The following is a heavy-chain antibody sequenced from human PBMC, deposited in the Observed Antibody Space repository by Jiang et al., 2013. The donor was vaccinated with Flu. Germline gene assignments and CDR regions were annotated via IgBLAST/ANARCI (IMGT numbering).Heavy chain of an antibody. CDR3: ARGVGGYSHGYILY. J-gene: IGHJ4*02. Sequence: SGAEVKKPGSSVRVSCKASGGTLSSYAISWVRQAPGQGLEWMGGFMPIFGTSDFAQKFQGRLTITADESTSTAYMELSGLRSDDTAVYYCARGVGGYSHGYILYWGQGTLVTVSS. V-gene: IGHV1-69*01. D-gene: IGHD5-18*01. CDR2: FMPIFGTS. CDR1: GGTLSSYA.